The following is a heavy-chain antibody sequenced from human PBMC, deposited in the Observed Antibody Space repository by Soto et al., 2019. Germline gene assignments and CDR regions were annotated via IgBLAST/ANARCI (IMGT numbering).Heavy chain of an antibody. CDR1: GFTFSSYS. V-gene: IGHV3-21*01. Sequence: EVQLVESGGGLVQPGGSLRLSCAASGFTFSSYSMNWVRQAPGKGLEWVSSISSSSSYIYYADSVKGRFTISRDNAKNSLYLQMKSLRAEDTAVYYCARDPVVVYANGGYWGQGTLVTVSS. D-gene: IGHD2-21*01. CDR2: ISSSSSYI. CDR3: ARDPVVVYANGGY. J-gene: IGHJ4*02.